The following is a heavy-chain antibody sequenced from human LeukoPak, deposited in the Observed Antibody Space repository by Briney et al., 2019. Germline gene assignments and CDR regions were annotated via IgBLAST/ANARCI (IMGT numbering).Heavy chain of an antibody. CDR3: ARLGAGPTYYDFWSGYSSFYFDY. Sequence: PSQTLSLTCTVSSDSISSGGYYWSWIRQHPGKGLEWIGYIYYSGTTYYNPSLKSRVTISVDTSKNHFSLKLSSVTAADTAVYYCARLGAGPTYYDFWSGYSSFYFDYWGQGTLVTVSS. CDR2: IYYSGTT. D-gene: IGHD3-3*01. CDR1: SDSISSGGYY. V-gene: IGHV4-31*02. J-gene: IGHJ4*02.